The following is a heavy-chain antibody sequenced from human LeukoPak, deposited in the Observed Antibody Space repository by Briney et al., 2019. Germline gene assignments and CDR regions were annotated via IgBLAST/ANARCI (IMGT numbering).Heavy chain of an antibody. Sequence: AAVKVSCKAAAYGFTSYDINLVRQATGQGLDWMGWMNPNSGNTGYAQKCQRRVTMPRDTAISTAYLELTTLTPDDTAVYYCARGPPPYCSGDSCYSFLYFHHWGQGTLVTVSS. CDR2: MNPNSGNT. J-gene: IGHJ1*01. CDR3: ARGPPPYCSGDSCYSFLYFHH. D-gene: IGHD2-15*01. V-gene: IGHV1-8*01. CDR1: AYGFTSYD.